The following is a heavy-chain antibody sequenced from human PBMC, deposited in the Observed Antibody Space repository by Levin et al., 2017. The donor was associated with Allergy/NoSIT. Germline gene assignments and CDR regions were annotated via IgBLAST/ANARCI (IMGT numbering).Heavy chain of an antibody. V-gene: IGHV3-53*01. Sequence: LSLPCAASGFTVRGNYMSWVRQAPGKGLEWVSVIYSGGDTKYTDSVTGRFTISRDDSKNTLYLQMNSLRVEDTAVYYCAKCSGWYGKGYFDLWGRGTLVTVSS. J-gene: IGHJ2*01. D-gene: IGHD6-19*01. CDR2: IYSGGDT. CDR3: AKCSGWYGKGYFDL. CDR1: GFTVRGNY.